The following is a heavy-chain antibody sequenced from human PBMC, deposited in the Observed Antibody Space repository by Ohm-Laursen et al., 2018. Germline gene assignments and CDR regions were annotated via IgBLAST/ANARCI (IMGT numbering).Heavy chain of an antibody. V-gene: IGHV3-53*01. J-gene: IGHJ4*02. D-gene: IGHD3-22*01. CDR1: GFTFSDYY. CDR2: IYSGGST. CDR3: AKDVAGKWFIFDY. Sequence: SLRLSCAASGFTFSDYYMSWVRQAPGKGLEWVSVIYSGGSTYYADSVKGRFTISRDNSRNTLYLQINSLRAEDTAVYYCAKDVAGKWFIFDYWGQGTLGTVSS.